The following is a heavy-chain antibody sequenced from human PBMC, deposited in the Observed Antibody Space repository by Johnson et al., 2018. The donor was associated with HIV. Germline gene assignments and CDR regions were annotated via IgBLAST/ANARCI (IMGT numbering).Heavy chain of an antibody. CDR2: IYSGGST. V-gene: IGHV3-53*01. CDR3: ARFGYSGYEGDAFDI. Sequence: VLLVESGGGVARPGGSLRLSCAASGFTVSSNYMSWVRQAPGKGLEWVSVIYSGGSTYYADSVKGRLTISRANSNNTLYLQMNSLRAEDTAGYYCARFGYSGYEGDAFDIWGQGTMVTVSS. CDR1: GFTVSSNY. J-gene: IGHJ3*02. D-gene: IGHD5-12*01.